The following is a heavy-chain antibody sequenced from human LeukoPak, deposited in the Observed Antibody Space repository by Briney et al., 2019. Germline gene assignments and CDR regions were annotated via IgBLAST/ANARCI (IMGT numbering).Heavy chain of an antibody. CDR2: INAGNGNT. CDR1: GYTFTSYA. CDR3: ARGDLARTISPY. Sequence: ASVKVSCKASGYTFTSYAMHWVRQAPGQRLEWMGWINAGNGNTKYSQKFQGRVTITRDTSASTAYMELSSLRSEDTAVYYYARGDLARTISPYWGQGTLVTVSS. D-gene: IGHD3-9*01. V-gene: IGHV1-3*01. J-gene: IGHJ4*02.